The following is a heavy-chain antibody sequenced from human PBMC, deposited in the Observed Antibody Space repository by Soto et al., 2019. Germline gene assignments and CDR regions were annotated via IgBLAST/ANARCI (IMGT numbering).Heavy chain of an antibody. D-gene: IGHD3-22*01. CDR2: ISSSGSTI. J-gene: IGHJ6*02. V-gene: IGHV3-48*03. Sequence: GGSLRLSCAASGFTFSSYEMNWVRQAPGKGLEWVSYISSSGSTIYYADSVKGRFTISRDNAKNSLYLQMNSLRAEDTAVYYCARVASSAYTRRSLYYYYGMDVWGQGTTVTVS. CDR1: GFTFSSYE. CDR3: ARVASSAYTRRSLYYYYGMDV.